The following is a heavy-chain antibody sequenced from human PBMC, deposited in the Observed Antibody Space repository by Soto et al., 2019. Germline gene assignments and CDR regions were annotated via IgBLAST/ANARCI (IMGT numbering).Heavy chain of an antibody. CDR1: GFTFSSYW. J-gene: IGHJ4*02. CDR2: IKQDGSEK. D-gene: IGHD2-21*01. CDR3: ARAGRFLVVVNAKDY. V-gene: IGHV3-7*03. Sequence: GGSLRLSCAASGFTFSSYWMSWVRQAPGKGLEWVANIKQDGSEKYYVDSVKGRFTISRDNAKNSLYLQMNSLRAEDTAVYYCARAGRFLVVVNAKDYSGQGSLVTVSS.